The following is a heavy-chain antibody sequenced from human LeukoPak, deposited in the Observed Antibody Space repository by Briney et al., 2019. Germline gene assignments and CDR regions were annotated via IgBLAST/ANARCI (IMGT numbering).Heavy chain of an antibody. CDR3: ARASAARHFDY. D-gene: IGHD6-6*01. CDR2: IYYSGST. J-gene: IGHJ4*02. Sequence: PSETLSLTCTVSGGSISSYYWSWIRQPPGKGLEWIGYIYYSGSTNYNPSLKSRVTISVDTSKNQFPLKLSSVTAADTAVYYCARASAARHFDYWGQGTLVTVSS. CDR1: GGSISSYY. V-gene: IGHV4-59*01.